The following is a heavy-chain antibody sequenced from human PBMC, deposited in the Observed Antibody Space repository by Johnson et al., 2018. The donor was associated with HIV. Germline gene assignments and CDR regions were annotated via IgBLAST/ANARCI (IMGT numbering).Heavy chain of an antibody. CDR2: ISYDGSNK. CDR1: GFTFNSYA. CDR3: AKVTSEWHDSSGYRDFDI. J-gene: IGHJ3*02. Sequence: HVQLVESGGGVVQPGRSLRLSCVASGFTFNSYAMHWVRQAPGKGLEWVAVISYDGSNKYHAESVRGRFTISRDNSKNTLYLQMNSLRVEDTAVYYCAKVTSEWHDSSGYRDFDIWGQGTMVTVSS. V-gene: IGHV3-30-3*01. D-gene: IGHD3-22*01.